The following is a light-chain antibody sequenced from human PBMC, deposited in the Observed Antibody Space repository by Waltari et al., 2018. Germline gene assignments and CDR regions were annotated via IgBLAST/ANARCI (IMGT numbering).Light chain of an antibody. CDR1: QIVSSNY. V-gene: IGKV3-20*01. J-gene: IGKJ1*01. CDR3: QQYATSWT. Sequence: EIVLTQSPGTLSLSPGERATLSCRASQIVSSNYLAWYQQKPGQAPRLLIYGASSRATGIPDRFSGSGSGTDFTLTIRRLEPEDFAVYYCQQYATSWTFGQGTKVEIK. CDR2: GAS.